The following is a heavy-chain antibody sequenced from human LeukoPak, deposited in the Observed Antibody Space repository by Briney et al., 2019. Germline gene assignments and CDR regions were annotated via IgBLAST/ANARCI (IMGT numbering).Heavy chain of an antibody. CDR3: ARADQYYYGSGSYWSGFDP. CDR2: ISAYNGNT. V-gene: IGHV1-18*01. CDR1: GYTFTSYG. J-gene: IGHJ5*02. Sequence: AASVKVSCKASGYTFTSYGISWVRQAPGQGLEWMGWISAYNGNTNYAQKLQGRVTMTTDTSTSTAYMELRSLRSGDTAVYYCARADQYYYGSGSYWSGFDPWGQGTLVTVSS. D-gene: IGHD3-10*01.